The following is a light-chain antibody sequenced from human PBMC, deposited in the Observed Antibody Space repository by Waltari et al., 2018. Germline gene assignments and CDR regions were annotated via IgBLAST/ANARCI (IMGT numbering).Light chain of an antibody. CDR3: NSYTTGSTLTVI. J-gene: IGLJ2*01. Sequence: QSALTQPASVSGSPGQSITISCTGTSSDIGTYNFVSWYQQHPGKAPKLILYEVSNRPSGFSSRFSGSWSGNTASLTISGLQAEDEADYYCNSYTTGSTLTVIFGGGTRLTGL. CDR1: SSDIGTYNF. CDR2: EVS. V-gene: IGLV2-14*01.